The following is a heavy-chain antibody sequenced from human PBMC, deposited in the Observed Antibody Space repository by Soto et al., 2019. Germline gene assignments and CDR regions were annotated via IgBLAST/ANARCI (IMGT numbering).Heavy chain of an antibody. CDR2: IYYSGST. V-gene: IGHV4-59*01. Sequence: TSETLPLTCPFSGGSISSYYWSWIRQPPGKGLEWIGYIYYSGSTNYNPSLKSRVTISVDTSKNQFSLKLSSVTAADTAVYYCARDRIGYVDYYYGMDVWGQGTTVTVSS. J-gene: IGHJ6*02. CDR1: GGSISSYY. CDR3: ARDRIGYVDYYYGMDV. D-gene: IGHD5-12*01.